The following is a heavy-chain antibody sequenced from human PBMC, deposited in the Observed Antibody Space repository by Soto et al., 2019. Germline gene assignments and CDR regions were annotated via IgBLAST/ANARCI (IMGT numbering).Heavy chain of an antibody. D-gene: IGHD3-3*02. CDR1: GGSFSGYF. CDR3: ARDRQFYHFWSGYENEGPDGLDV. CDR2: ITHSGGT. Sequence: QVQLQQWGAGLLKPSETLSLTCAVSGGSFSGYFWTWIRQAPGKGLEWIGEITHSGGTNYNSSLKSRVMISVDTSKKQFSLILSSVTAADTAVYYCARDRQFYHFWSGYENEGPDGLDVWGQGTMVTVSS. V-gene: IGHV4-34*02. J-gene: IGHJ6*02.